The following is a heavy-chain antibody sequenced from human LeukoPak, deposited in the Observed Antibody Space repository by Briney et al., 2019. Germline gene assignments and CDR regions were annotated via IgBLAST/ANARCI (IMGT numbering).Heavy chain of an antibody. V-gene: IGHV1-2*02. CDR1: GDTFTGNY. Sequence: ASVKVSCKASGDTFTGNYIHWVRQAPGQGPEWMGWINLKSGGTNYAQKFQDRVTVTRDRSISTAYMELSRLRSDDTAVYYCARADYYDSSGDWGQGTLVTVSS. D-gene: IGHD3-22*01. J-gene: IGHJ4*02. CDR3: ARADYYDSSGD. CDR2: INLKSGGT.